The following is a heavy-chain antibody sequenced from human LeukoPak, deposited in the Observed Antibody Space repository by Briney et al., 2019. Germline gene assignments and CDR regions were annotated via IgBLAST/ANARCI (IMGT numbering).Heavy chain of an antibody. CDR3: ALLDRSGWYCIDN. Sequence: GGSLRLSCAASGFTVSGNYMSWVRQAPGKGLERVSVIYNGDTTYYADSVKGRFTISRDNSKNTLYLQMNSLRAEDTAVYYCALLDRSGWYCIDNWGQGTLVTVSS. CDR1: GFTVSGNY. CDR2: IYNGDTT. J-gene: IGHJ4*02. V-gene: IGHV3-53*01. D-gene: IGHD6-19*01.